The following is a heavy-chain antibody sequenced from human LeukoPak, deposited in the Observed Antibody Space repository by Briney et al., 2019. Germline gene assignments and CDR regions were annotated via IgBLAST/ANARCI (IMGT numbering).Heavy chain of an antibody. CDR1: GFTFSSYS. D-gene: IGHD6-19*01. V-gene: IGHV3-48*01. J-gene: IGHJ4*02. CDR2: ISSSSSTI. Sequence: SGGSLRLSCAASGFTFSSYSMNWVRQAPGKGLEWVSYISSSSSTIYYADSVKGRFTISRDNAENSLYLQMNSLRAEDTALYYCAKDRYSSGWFIFDYWGQGTLVTVSS. CDR3: AKDRYSSGWFIFDY.